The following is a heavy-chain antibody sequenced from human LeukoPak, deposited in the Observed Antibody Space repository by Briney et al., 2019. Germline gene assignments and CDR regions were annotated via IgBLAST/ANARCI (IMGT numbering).Heavy chain of an antibody. V-gene: IGHV3-11*04. Sequence: GSLRLSCAASGFTFSDYYMSWIRQAPGKGLEWVSYISSSGSTIYYADSVKGRFTISRDNAKNSLYLQMNSLRAEDTAVYYCAKDRDSSSWDYYMDVWGKGTTVTVSS. D-gene: IGHD6-13*01. CDR2: ISSSGSTI. CDR3: AKDRDSSSWDYYMDV. CDR1: GFTFSDYY. J-gene: IGHJ6*03.